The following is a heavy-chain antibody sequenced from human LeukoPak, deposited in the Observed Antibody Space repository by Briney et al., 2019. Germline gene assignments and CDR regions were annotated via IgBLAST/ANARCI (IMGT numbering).Heavy chain of an antibody. CDR1: GFTFSSYS. J-gene: IGHJ4*02. Sequence: PGGSLRLSCAASGFTFSSYSMNWVRQAPGKGLEWVSSISSSSSYIYYADSVKGRFTISRDNAKNSLYLQMNSLRAEDTAVYYCARWAREYYDSSGYNYWGQGTLVTVSS. D-gene: IGHD3-22*01. CDR2: ISSSSSYI. CDR3: ARWAREYYDSSGYNY. V-gene: IGHV3-21*01.